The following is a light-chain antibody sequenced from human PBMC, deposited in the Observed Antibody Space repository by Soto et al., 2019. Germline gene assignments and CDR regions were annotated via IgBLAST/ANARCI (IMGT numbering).Light chain of an antibody. Sequence: QSALTQPASVSGSPGQSITISCTGTSSDVGSYNYVSWYQLHPGKAPKLMIYEVTNRPSGVSNRFSGSKSGDTASLTISGLQAEDEADDYCSSYTTSSTLYVFGTGTKLTVL. J-gene: IGLJ1*01. CDR2: EVT. V-gene: IGLV2-14*01. CDR1: SSDVGSYNY. CDR3: SSYTTSSTLYV.